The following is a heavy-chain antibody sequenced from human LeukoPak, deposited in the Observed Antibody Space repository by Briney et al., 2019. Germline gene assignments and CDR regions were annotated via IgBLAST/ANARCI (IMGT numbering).Heavy chain of an antibody. Sequence: GASVKVSCKASGYTFPNYGFNWVRQAPGQGFEWMGWISAYNGYTRYAQKVQGRVTMTTDTSTSTAYMELRSLRSDDTAVYYCARVSSDGHFQHWGQGTLVTVSS. J-gene: IGHJ1*01. CDR1: GYTFPNYG. CDR2: ISAYNGYT. D-gene: IGHD6-6*01. V-gene: IGHV1-18*01. CDR3: ARVSSDGHFQH.